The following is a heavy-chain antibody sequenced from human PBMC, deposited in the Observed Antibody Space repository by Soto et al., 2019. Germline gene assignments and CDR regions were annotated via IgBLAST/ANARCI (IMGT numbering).Heavy chain of an antibody. D-gene: IGHD3-10*01. CDR3: IGSFPF. J-gene: IGHJ4*02. Sequence: GGSLRLSCTASGFPFGNFLMSWFRQAPGKGMEWVGFIRSQPYGGTAEYAASVRGRFTISRDDSKGIAYLQVNSLQTEDSGVYYCIGSFPFWGQGTLVTVSS. CDR2: IRSQPYGGTA. CDR1: GFPFGNFL. V-gene: IGHV3-49*03.